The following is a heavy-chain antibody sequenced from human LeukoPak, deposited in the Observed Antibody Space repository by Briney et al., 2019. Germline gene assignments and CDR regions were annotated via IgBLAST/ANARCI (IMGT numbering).Heavy chain of an antibody. V-gene: IGHV4-61*02. CDR1: GGSISSGSYY. CDR2: IYTSGST. CDR3: AGSYYDILTGPNNWFDP. D-gene: IGHD3-9*01. J-gene: IGHJ5*02. Sequence: PSQTLSLTCTVSGGSISSGSYYWSWIRQPAGTGLEWIGRIYTSGSTNYNPSLKSRVTISVDTSKNQFSLKLSSVTAADTAVYYCAGSYYDILTGPNNWFDPWGQGTLVTVSS.